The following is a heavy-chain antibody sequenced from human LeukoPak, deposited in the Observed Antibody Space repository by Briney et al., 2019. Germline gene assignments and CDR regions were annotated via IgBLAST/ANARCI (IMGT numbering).Heavy chain of an antibody. CDR3: ARDHPYYYDSSGYYYRAFDI. J-gene: IGHJ3*02. Sequence: GASVKVSCKASGYTFTSYYMHWVRQAPGQGLEWMGIINPSGGSTSYAQKFQGRVTMTRDMSTSTVYMELSSLRSEDTAVYYCARDHPYYYDSSGYYYRAFDIWGQGTMVTVSS. D-gene: IGHD3-22*01. CDR1: GYTFTSYY. V-gene: IGHV1-46*01. CDR2: INPSGGST.